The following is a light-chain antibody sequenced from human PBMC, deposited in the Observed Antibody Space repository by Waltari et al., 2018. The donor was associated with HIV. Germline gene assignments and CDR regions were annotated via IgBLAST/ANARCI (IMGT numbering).Light chain of an antibody. J-gene: IGLJ3*02. V-gene: IGLV1-40*01. CDR1: SSNIGAHYD. CDR2: GNN. Sequence: QSVLTQPPSVSVAPGQRVTISCTGSSSNIGAHYDVHWYQQLPGTAPKLLIYGNNNRPSGVPDRCSGSKSGTSASLAITGLQAEDEADYYCQSYDSSLSGSGVFGGGTKLTVL. CDR3: QSYDSSLSGSGV.